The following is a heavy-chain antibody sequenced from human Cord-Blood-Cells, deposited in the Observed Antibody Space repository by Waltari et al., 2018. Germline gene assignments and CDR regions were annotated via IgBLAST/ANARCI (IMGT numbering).Heavy chain of an antibody. CDR2: IIPIFGTA. V-gene: IGHV1-69*01. CDR1: GGTFSSYA. D-gene: IGHD4-17*01. J-gene: IGHJ4*02. Sequence: GGTFSSYAISWVRQAPGQGLEWMGGIIPIFGTANYAQKFQGRVTITADESTSTAYMELSSLRSEDTAVYYCARDDYGGNYYFDYWGQGTLVTVSS. CDR3: ARDDYGGNYYFDY.